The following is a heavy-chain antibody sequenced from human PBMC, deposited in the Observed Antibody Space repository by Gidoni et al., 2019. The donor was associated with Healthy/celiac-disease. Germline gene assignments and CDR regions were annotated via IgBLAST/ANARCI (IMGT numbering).Heavy chain of an antibody. Sequence: EWVAVIWYDGSNKYYADSVKGRFTISRDNSKNTLYLQMNSLRAEDTAVYYCARDSYYDSSGYLKYYFDYWGQGTLVTVSS. CDR3: ARDSYYDSSGYLKYYFDY. CDR2: IWYDGSNK. D-gene: IGHD3-22*01. J-gene: IGHJ4*02. V-gene: IGHV3-33*01.